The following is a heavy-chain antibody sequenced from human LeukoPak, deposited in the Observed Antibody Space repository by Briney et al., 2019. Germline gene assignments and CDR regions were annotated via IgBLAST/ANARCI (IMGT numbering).Heavy chain of an antibody. V-gene: IGHV3-23*01. CDR1: GLTFSSYA. D-gene: IGHD4-23*01. CDR2: ISGSGGST. Sequence: TGGSLRLSCAASGLTFSSYAMSWVRQAPGKGLEWVSAISGSGGSTYYADSVKGRFTISRDNSKNTLYLQMNSLRAEDTAVYYCAKDHDYGGSFDYWGQGTLVTVSS. J-gene: IGHJ4*02. CDR3: AKDHDYGGSFDY.